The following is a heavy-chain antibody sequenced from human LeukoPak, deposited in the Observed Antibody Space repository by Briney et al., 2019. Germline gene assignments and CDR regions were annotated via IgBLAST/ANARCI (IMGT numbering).Heavy chain of an antibody. V-gene: IGHV3-7*01. CDR3: ATYSSSNGREFQY. CDR2: IQQHGSET. Sequence: GGSLRLSCAASGFTFSSYWMSWVRQAPGKGLEWVANIQQHGSETYYGDSVKGRFTISRDNAKNSLYLQMNSLRAEDTAVYYCATYSSSNGREFQYWGQGTPVTVSS. CDR1: GFTFSSYW. J-gene: IGHJ1*01. D-gene: IGHD2-2*01.